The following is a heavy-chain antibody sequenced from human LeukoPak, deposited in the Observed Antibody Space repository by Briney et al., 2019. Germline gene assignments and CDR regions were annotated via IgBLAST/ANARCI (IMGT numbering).Heavy chain of an antibody. J-gene: IGHJ6*03. CDR1: GFTFSSYS. V-gene: IGHV3-21*01. CDR2: TSSSGSDM. D-gene: IGHD5-18*01. Sequence: GGSLRLSCAASGFTFSSYSMHWVRQAPGKGLEWVGSTSSSGSDMYYADSVKGRFTISRDNAKNSLYLQMSGLTAEDTAVYYCARKPTEYTYSQRSYMDVWGKGTTVTVSS. CDR3: ARKPTEYTYSQRSYMDV.